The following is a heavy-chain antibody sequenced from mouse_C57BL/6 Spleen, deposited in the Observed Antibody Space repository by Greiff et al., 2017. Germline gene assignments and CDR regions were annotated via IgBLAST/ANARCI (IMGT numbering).Heavy chain of an antibody. CDR3: ARSVAGNFDY. CDR1: GYTFTDYN. Sequence: VHVKQSGPELVKPGASVKIPCKASGYTFTDYNMDWVKQSHGKSLEWIGDINPNNGGTIYNQKFKGKATLTVDKSSSTAYMELRSLTSEDTAVYYCARSVAGNFDYWGQGTTLTVSS. CDR2: INPNNGGT. J-gene: IGHJ2*01. V-gene: IGHV1-18*01. D-gene: IGHD1-1*01.